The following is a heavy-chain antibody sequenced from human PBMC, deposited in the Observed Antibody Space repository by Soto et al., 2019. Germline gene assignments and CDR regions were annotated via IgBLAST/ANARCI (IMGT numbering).Heavy chain of an antibody. J-gene: IGHJ5*02. CDR3: ARTTVVTHNWFDP. CDR2: IIPIFGTA. CDR1: GGTFSSYA. V-gene: IGHV1-69*13. D-gene: IGHD4-17*01. Sequence: ASVKVSCKASGGTFSSYAISWVRQAPGQGLEWMGGIIPIFGTANYAQKFQGRVTITADESTSTAYMELSSLRSEDTAVYYCARTTVVTHNWFDPWGQGTLVTVSS.